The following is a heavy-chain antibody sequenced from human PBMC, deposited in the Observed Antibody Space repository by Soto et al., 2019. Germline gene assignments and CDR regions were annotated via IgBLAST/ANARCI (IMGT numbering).Heavy chain of an antibody. CDR1: GGTFSSYA. CDR3: ARAPVAASYYYYGMDV. J-gene: IGHJ6*02. Sequence: VKVSCKASGGTFSSYAISWVRQAPGQGLEWMGGITPIFGTANYAQKFQGRVTITADESTSTAYMELSSLRSEDTAVYYCARAPVAASYYYYGMDVWGQGTTVTVSS. CDR2: ITPIFGTA. V-gene: IGHV1-69*13. D-gene: IGHD2-15*01.